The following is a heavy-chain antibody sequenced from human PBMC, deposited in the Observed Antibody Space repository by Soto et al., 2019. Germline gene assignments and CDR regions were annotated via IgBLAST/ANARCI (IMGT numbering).Heavy chain of an antibody. J-gene: IGHJ4*02. CDR3: ARSCHYDFWRGYPLAY. CDR1: GGSISSSSYY. Sequence: SETLSLTCTVSGGSISSSSYYWGWIRQPPGKGLEWIGSIYYSGSTYYNPSLKSRVTISVDTSKNQFSLKLSSVTAADTAVYYCARSCHYDFWRGYPLAYWGQGTLVTGSS. CDR2: IYYSGST. V-gene: IGHV4-39*01. D-gene: IGHD3-3*01.